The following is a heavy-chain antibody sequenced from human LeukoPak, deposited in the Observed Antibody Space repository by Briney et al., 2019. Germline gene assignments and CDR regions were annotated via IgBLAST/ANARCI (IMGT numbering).Heavy chain of an antibody. CDR1: GGSFSGYY. D-gene: IGHD2-2*01. Sequence: PSETLSLTCAVYGGSFSGYYWSWIRQPPGKGLEWIGEINHSGSTNYNPSLKSRVTMSVDTSKNQFSLKLSPVTAADTAVYYCARAPYCSSTSCYFRAFDIWGQGTMVTVSS. J-gene: IGHJ3*02. V-gene: IGHV4-34*01. CDR3: ARAPYCSSTSCYFRAFDI. CDR2: INHSGST.